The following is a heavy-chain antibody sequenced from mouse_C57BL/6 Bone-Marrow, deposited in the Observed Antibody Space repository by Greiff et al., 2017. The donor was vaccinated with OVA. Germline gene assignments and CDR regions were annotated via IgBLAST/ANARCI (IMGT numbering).Heavy chain of an antibody. Sequence: QVQPKQPGTELVKPGASVKLSCKASGYTFTSYWMHWVKQRPGQGLEWIGNINPSNGGTNYNEKFKSKATLTVDKSSSTAYMQLSSLTSEDSAVYYCARSELWLRRAFDYWGQGTTLTVSS. CDR3: ARSELWLRRAFDY. CDR2: INPSNGGT. CDR1: GYTFTSYW. J-gene: IGHJ2*01. D-gene: IGHD2-2*01. V-gene: IGHV1-53*01.